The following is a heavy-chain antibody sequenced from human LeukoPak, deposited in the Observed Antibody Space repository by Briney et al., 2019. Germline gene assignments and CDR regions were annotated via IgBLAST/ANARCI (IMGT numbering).Heavy chain of an antibody. CDR2: IWSDGTNK. D-gene: IGHD4-11*01. CDR3: ARDAQRGFDYSNSLQY. V-gene: IGHV3-33*01. Sequence: PGGSLRPSCAASGFTFSHYGMHWVRQAPGKGLEWVAVIWSDGTNKYYADSVKGRFSISRDDSQKRVFLQMNSLRAEDTAVYYCARDAQRGFDYSNSLQYWGQGALVTVSS. CDR1: GFTFSHYG. J-gene: IGHJ4*02.